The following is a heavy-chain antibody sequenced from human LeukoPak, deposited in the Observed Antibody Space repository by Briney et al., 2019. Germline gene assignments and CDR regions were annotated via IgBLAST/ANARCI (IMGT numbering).Heavy chain of an antibody. CDR3: ARYSSSWYRRYYYYMDV. Sequence: ASVKVSCKASGGTFSSYAISWVRQAPGQGLEWMGGIIPIFGTANYAQKFQGRATITADESTSTAYMELSSLRSEDTAVYYCARYSSSWYRRYYYYMDVWGKGTTVTVSS. CDR2: IIPIFGTA. CDR1: GGTFSSYA. D-gene: IGHD6-13*01. V-gene: IGHV1-69*13. J-gene: IGHJ6*03.